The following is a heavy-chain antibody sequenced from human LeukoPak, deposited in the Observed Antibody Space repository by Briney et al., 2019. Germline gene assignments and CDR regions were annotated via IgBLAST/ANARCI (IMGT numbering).Heavy chain of an antibody. V-gene: IGHV4-34*01. CDR1: GGSFGGYY. CDR3: ARGGYDFWSGYRRNWFDS. J-gene: IGHJ5*01. CDR2: INHSGST. D-gene: IGHD3-3*01. Sequence: SETLSLTCAVYGGSFGGYYWSWIRQPPGKGLEWIGEINHSGSTNYNPSLKSRVTISVDTSKNQFSLKLSSVTAADTAVYYCARGGYDFWSGYRRNWFDSWGQGTLVTVSS.